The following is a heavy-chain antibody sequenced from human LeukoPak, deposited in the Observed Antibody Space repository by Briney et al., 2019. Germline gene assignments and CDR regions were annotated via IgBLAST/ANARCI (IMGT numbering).Heavy chain of an antibody. V-gene: IGHV4-39*07. J-gene: IGHJ4*02. D-gene: IGHD6-19*01. CDR2: IYYSGST. CDR1: GGSISSSSYY. Sequence: KPSETLSLTCTVSGGSISSSSYYWGWIRQPPGKGLEWVGSIYYSGSTYYNPSLKSRVTISVDTSKNQFSLKLSSVTAADTAVYYCARSYLSQWLVHYFDYWGQGTLVTVSS. CDR3: ARSYLSQWLVHYFDY.